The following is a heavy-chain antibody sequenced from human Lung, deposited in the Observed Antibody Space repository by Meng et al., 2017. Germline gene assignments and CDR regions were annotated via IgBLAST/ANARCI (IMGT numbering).Heavy chain of an antibody. V-gene: IGHV4-34*01. D-gene: IGHD4-11*01. CDR3: ARGPTTMAHDFDY. CDR1: GGSFSDYY. J-gene: IGHJ4*02. Sequence: QGQLQQWGAGLLKPSETLPLACVVSGGSFSDYYWSWIRQPPGKGLEWIGEINHSGSTNYNPSLESRATISVGTSQNNLSLKLSSVTAADSAVYYCARGPTTMAHDFDYWGQGTLVTVSS. CDR2: INHSGST.